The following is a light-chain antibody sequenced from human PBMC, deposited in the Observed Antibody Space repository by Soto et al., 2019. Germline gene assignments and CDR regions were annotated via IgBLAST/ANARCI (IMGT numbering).Light chain of an antibody. CDR1: QSVSSSY. CDR2: GAS. Sequence: EIVLTQSPGTLSLSPGERATLSCRASQSVSSSYLAWYQQKPGQAPRLLIYGASSRDTGIPDRFSGSGSGTDFTLTISRLDHEDFAVYYCQQYGSSPYTFGQGTKLEIK. V-gene: IGKV3-20*01. J-gene: IGKJ2*01. CDR3: QQYGSSPYT.